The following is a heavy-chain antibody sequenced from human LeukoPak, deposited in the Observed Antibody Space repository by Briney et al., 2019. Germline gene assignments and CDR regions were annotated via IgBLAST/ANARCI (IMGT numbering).Heavy chain of an antibody. D-gene: IGHD1-1*01. CDR3: ARGGTTLPFDY. CDR2: INPNSGGT. Sequence: ASVKVSCKASGYTFTGYYMHSVRHAPGQGIEWMGRINPNSGGTNYAQKFQGRVTMTRDTSISTAYMELSRLRSDDTAVYYCARGGTTLPFDYWGQGTLVTVSS. J-gene: IGHJ4*02. V-gene: IGHV1-2*06. CDR1: GYTFTGYY.